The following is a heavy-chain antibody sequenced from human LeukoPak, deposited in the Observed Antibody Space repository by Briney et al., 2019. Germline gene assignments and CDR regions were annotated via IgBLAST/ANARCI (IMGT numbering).Heavy chain of an antibody. CDR3: ARVAGYCSSTSNCYSDF. D-gene: IGHD2-2*01. CDR2: ISSTSSYT. J-gene: IGHJ4*02. CDR1: GFSFSSYT. V-gene: IGHV3-21*01. Sequence: GGSLRLSCAASGFSFSSYTMNWVRQAPGKGLEWVSSISSTSSYTYYTDSVKGRFTISRDNAKNSLYLQMNSLRAEDTAVYYCARVAGYCSSTSNCYSDFWGKGTLVTVSS.